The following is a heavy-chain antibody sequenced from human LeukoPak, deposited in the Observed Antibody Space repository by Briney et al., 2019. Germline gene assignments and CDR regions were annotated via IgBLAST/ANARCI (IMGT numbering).Heavy chain of an antibody. CDR1: GFTVSSNY. J-gene: IGHJ1*01. V-gene: IGHV3-53*01. CDR3: AKVPLRRKDYYDSSGYGYFQH. D-gene: IGHD3-22*01. CDR2: IYSGGST. Sequence: GGSLRLSCAASGFTVSSNYMSWVRQAPGKGLEWVSVIYSGGSTYYADSVKGRFTISRDNSKNTLYLQMNSLRAEDTAVYYCAKVPLRRKDYYDSSGYGYFQHWGQGTLVTVSS.